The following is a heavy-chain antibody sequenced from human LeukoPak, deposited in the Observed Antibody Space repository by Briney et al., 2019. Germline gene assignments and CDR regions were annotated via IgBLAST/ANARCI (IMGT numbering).Heavy chain of an antibody. CDR2: IIPFFGTA. D-gene: IGHD2-2*01. Sequence: SVKVSFKASVGTFSRYAISWVRQAPGQELEWMGGIIPFFGTANYAQTFQGRVTNTTDESTSTAYMELSSLRSEDTAVYYCARGVPATYYYYYYMDVWGKGTTVTVSS. CDR3: ARGVPATYYYYYYMDV. CDR1: VGTFSRYA. J-gene: IGHJ6*03. V-gene: IGHV1-69*05.